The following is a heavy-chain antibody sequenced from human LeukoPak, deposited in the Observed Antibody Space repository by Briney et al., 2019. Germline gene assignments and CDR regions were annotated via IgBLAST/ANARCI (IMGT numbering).Heavy chain of an antibody. CDR2: VSYSGTT. CDR1: GDSISSSTYY. V-gene: IGHV4-39*01. J-gene: IGHJ4*02. D-gene: IGHD6-19*01. CDR3: ARGPTVAATAY. Sequence: SETLSLTCTVSGDSISSSTYYWGWVRQPPGKGLEWIGSVSYSGTTYYNPSLKSRVTISVDTSKNQFSLRIISVTAADTAVYYCARGPTVAATAYWGQGTLVTVSS.